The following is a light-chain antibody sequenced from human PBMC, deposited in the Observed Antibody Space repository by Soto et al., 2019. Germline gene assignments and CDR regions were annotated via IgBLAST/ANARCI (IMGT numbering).Light chain of an antibody. J-gene: IGKJ5*01. CDR2: DAS. Sequence: DIQMTQSPSSLSASVGDRVTITCQASQGISNYLNWYQQKPGKAPKLLIYDASNLETGVPSRFSGSGSGTDFTFTISSLQPEDIATYYCQQYDNLPITFGQGTRLEI. CDR1: QGISNY. V-gene: IGKV1-33*01. CDR3: QQYDNLPIT.